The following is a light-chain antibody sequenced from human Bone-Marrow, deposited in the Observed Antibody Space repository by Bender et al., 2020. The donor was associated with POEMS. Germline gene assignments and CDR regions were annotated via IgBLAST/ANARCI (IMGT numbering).Light chain of an antibody. CDR1: SSDIGSYQY. CDR3: CSSATTNTFI. J-gene: IGLJ2*01. V-gene: IGLV2-11*01. CDR2: EVS. Sequence: QSALTQPRSVSGSPGQSVTISCTGSSSDIGSYQYVSWFQQHPGEAPKLLIYEVSKRPSGVSHRFSGSKSGNTASLTISWLQAEDEADYYCCSSATTNTFIFGGGTTLTVL.